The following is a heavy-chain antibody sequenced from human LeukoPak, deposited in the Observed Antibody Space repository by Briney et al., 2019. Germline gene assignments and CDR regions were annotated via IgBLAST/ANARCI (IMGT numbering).Heavy chain of an antibody. CDR1: GYTGIELS. CDR3: GTHTIVGVVTCCIPI. D-gene: IGHD3-3*01. Sequence: ASVKVSCKLSGYTGIELSMNWVRQAPGKGLEWLGGFVPEDAETVYAQKFQGRVTMTEDTSTDTAYMELSRLTSEDTAVYYCGTHTIVGVVTCCIPIWGRGTLVTVYS. CDR2: FVPEDAET. V-gene: IGHV1-24*01. J-gene: IGHJ4*03.